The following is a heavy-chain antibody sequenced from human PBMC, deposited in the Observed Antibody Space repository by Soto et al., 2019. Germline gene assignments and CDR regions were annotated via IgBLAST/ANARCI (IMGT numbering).Heavy chain of an antibody. CDR2: SSAYHNKT. CDR1: GYTLTSYA. CDR3: ARALRYYSPFDY. D-gene: IGHD2-15*01. Sequence: ASVKVSCKASGYTLTSYAISWVRQAPGQGLEWMGGSSAYHNKTNYAQKLQGRVTMTTDTSTSTAYMELRSLRSDDTAVYYCARALRYYSPFDYWGQGPLVTVYS. V-gene: IGHV1-18*01. J-gene: IGHJ4*02.